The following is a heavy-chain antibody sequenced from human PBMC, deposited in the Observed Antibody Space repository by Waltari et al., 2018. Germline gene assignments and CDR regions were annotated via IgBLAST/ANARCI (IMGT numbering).Heavy chain of an antibody. J-gene: IGHJ3*02. V-gene: IGHV3-23*04. CDR1: GFTFSSYA. D-gene: IGHD6-19*01. Sequence: EVQLVESGGGLVQPGGSLRLSCAASGFTFSSYAMSWVRQAPGKGLEWVSAISGSGGSTYYADSVKGRFTISRDNSKNTLYLQMNSLRAEDTAVYYCAKDLPLFGAVAASWGAFDIWGQGTMVTVSS. CDR3: AKDLPLFGAVAASWGAFDI. CDR2: ISGSGGST.